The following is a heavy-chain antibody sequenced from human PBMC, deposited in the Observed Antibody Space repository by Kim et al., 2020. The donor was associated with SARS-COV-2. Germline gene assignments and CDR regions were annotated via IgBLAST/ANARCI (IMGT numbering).Heavy chain of an antibody. Sequence: NYTPSLKGRVTISVDTSKNQFSLQLSSVTAADTAVYYCAGGSYYYYGMDVWGQGTTVTVSS. J-gene: IGHJ6*02. CDR3: AGGSYYYYGMDV. V-gene: IGHV4-59*09.